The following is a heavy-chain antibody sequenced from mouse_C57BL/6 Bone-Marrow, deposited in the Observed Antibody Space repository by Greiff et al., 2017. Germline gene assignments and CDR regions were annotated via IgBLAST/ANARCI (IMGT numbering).Heavy chain of an antibody. V-gene: IGHV5-17*01. CDR3: ARGTVVATFYWYFDV. Sequence: EVMLVESGGGLVKPGGSLKLSCAASGFTFSDYGMHWVRQAPEKGLEWVAYISSGSSTIYYADTVKGRFTISRDNAKNTLFLQMTSLRSEDTAMYYCARGTVVATFYWYFDVWGTETTVTVSS. CDR1: GFTFSDYG. CDR2: ISSGSSTI. J-gene: IGHJ1*03. D-gene: IGHD1-1*01.